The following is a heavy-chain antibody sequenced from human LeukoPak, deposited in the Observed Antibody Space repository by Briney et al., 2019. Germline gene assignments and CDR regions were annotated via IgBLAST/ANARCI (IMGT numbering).Heavy chain of an antibody. CDR1: GFTFSSYA. CDR2: ISGSGGST. V-gene: IGHV3-23*01. J-gene: IGHJ4*02. Sequence: GGSLRLSCAASGFTFSSYALSWVRQATGKGLECVSAISGSGGSTYSADSLKGRFTISRDNSKNTLYLQINSLRADDTAVFYCARGGQGSAFDNWGQGTLVTVSS. CDR3: ARGGQGSAFDN.